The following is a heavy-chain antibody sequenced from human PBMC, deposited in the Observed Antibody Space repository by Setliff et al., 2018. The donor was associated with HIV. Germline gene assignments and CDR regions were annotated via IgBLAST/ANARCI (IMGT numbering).Heavy chain of an antibody. CDR3: ARGRKFYDSSGSYPDAFDI. CDR1: GYTFTSYD. J-gene: IGHJ3*02. CDR2: MNPNSGNT. Sequence: ASVKVSCKASGYTFTSYDINWVRQATGQGLEWMGWMNPNSGNTGYAQKFQGRVTMTRNTSISTAYMELSSLRSEDTAVYYCARGRKFYDSSGSYPDAFDIWGQGTVVTVSS. V-gene: IGHV1-8*01. D-gene: IGHD3-22*01.